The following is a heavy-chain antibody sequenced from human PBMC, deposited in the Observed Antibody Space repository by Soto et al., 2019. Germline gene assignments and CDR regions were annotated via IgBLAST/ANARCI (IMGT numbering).Heavy chain of an antibody. CDR3: ARANLAVAAHFDY. CDR1: GFTFSSYG. Sequence: GGSLRLSCAASGFTFSSYGMHWVRQAPGKGLEWVAVIWYDGSNKYYADSVKGRFTISRDNSKNTLYLQMNSLRAEDTAAYYCARANLAVAAHFDYWGQGTLVTVSS. J-gene: IGHJ4*02. CDR2: IWYDGSNK. D-gene: IGHD6-6*01. V-gene: IGHV3-33*01.